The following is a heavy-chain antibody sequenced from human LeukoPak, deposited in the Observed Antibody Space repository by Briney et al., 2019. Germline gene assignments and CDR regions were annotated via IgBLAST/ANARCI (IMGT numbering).Heavy chain of an antibody. CDR3: AIGYCSSTSCYGGWFDP. CDR2: IYHSGIT. Sequence: SETLSLICTVSGYSISSGYFWGWIRQPPGKGLEWIGSIYHSGITYYNPSLRSRVTISVDTSKNQFSLKLSSVTAADTAVYYCAIGYCSSTSCYGGWFDPWGQGTLVTVSS. CDR1: GYSISSGYF. D-gene: IGHD2-2*01. J-gene: IGHJ5*02. V-gene: IGHV4-38-2*02.